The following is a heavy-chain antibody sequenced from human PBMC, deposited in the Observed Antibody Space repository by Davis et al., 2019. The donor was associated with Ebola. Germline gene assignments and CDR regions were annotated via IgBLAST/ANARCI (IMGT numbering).Heavy chain of an antibody. CDR3: AKSQWLARFDY. CDR2: ISGSGGST. J-gene: IGHJ4*02. V-gene: IGHV3-23*01. CDR1: GFTFSSYA. D-gene: IGHD6-19*01. Sequence: GESLKISCAASGFTFSSYAMNWVRQAPGKGLEWVSAISGSGGSTYYADSVKGRFTISRDNSKNTLYLQMNSLRAEDTAVYYCAKSQWLARFDYWGQGTLVTVSS.